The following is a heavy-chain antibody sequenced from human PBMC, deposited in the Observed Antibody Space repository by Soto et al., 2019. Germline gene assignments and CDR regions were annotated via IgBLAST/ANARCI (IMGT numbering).Heavy chain of an antibody. D-gene: IGHD3-16*02. CDR3: AREAPSLGELSSGYYYYGMDV. CDR2: IYYSGST. V-gene: IGHV4-30-4*01. CDR1: GGSISSGDYY. Sequence: ASETLSLTCTVSGGSISSGDYYWSWIRQPPGKGLEWIGYIYYSGSTYYNPSLKSRVTISVDTSKNQFSLKLSSVTAADTAVYYCAREAPSLGELSSGYYYYGMDVWGQGTTVTVSS. J-gene: IGHJ6*02.